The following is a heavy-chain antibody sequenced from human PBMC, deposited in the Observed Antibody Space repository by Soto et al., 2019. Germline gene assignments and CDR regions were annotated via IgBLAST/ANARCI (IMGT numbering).Heavy chain of an antibody. J-gene: IGHJ4*02. CDR1: GGSISSSSYY. D-gene: IGHD3-22*01. CDR3: ASYYYDSSGYYYVPGVY. Sequence: PSETLSLTCTVSGGSISSSSYYWGWIRQPPGKGLEWIGSIYYSGSTYYNPSLKSRVTISVDTSKNQFSLKLSSVTAADTAVYYCASYYYDSSGYYYVPGVYWGQGTLVTVS. CDR2: IYYSGST. V-gene: IGHV4-39*01.